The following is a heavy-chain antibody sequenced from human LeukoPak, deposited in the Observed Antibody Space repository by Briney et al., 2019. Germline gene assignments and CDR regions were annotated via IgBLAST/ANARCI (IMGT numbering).Heavy chain of an antibody. J-gene: IGHJ4*02. V-gene: IGHV3-7*03. CDR1: GFTFSYHW. CDR3: AREKSYVWGSYRYYFDY. CDR2: IKNDGTVK. D-gene: IGHD3-16*02. Sequence: QAGGSLRLSCAASGFTFSYHWMTWVRQAPGKGLEWVANIKNDGTVKNYVDSVKGRFTISRDNAKNSLYLQMNSLRAEDTAVYYCAREKSYVWGSYRYYFDYWGQGTLVTVSS.